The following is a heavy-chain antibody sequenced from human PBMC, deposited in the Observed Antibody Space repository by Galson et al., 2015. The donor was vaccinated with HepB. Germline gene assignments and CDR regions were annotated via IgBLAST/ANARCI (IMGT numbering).Heavy chain of an antibody. CDR2: FSGYDAIT. V-gene: IGHV1-18*01. J-gene: IGHJ6*02. CDR1: GYSFSNYG. D-gene: IGHD2-21*01. Sequence: SVKVSCKASGYSFSNYGLSWIRQAPGPGLEWMGWFSGYDAITNYAPKFQGRVTMTADATTGTAYLELRNLRSDDTAVYYCARDSRLELRLNNYFSYGMDVWGQGSAVTVSS. CDR3: ARDSRLELRLNNYFSYGMDV.